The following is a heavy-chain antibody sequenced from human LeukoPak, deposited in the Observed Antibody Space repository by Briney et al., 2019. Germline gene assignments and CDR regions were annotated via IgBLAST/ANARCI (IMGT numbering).Heavy chain of an antibody. CDR2: IYSGGST. Sequence: GGSLRLSCAASGFTVSSNHMSWVRQAPGKGLEWVSVIYSGGSTYYADSVKGRFTISRDNSKNTLYLQMNSLRAEDTAVYYCARAVTFGGVIGEHWGQGTLVTVSS. CDR3: ARAVTFGGVIGEH. J-gene: IGHJ4*02. CDR1: GFTVSSNH. V-gene: IGHV3-66*01. D-gene: IGHD3-16*01.